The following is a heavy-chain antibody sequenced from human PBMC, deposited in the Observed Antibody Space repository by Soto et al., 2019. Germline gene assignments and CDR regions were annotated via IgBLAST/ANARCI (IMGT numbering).Heavy chain of an antibody. D-gene: IGHD3-10*01. CDR1: GFTFSSYA. CDR2: ISGSGGST. CDR3: AKGAITMVRGEYGMDV. V-gene: IGHV3-23*01. Sequence: GGSLRLSCAASGFTFSSYAMSWVRQAPGKGLEWVSAISGSGGSTYYADSVKGRFTISRDNSKNTLYLQVNSLRAEDTAVYYCAKGAITMVRGEYGMDVWGQGTTVTVSS. J-gene: IGHJ6*02.